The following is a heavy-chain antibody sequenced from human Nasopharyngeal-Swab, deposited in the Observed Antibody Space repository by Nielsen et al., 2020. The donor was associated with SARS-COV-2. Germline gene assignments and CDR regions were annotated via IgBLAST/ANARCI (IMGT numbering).Heavy chain of an antibody. CDR3: AKDLGGSGSPVYYYYGMDV. CDR2: ISYDGSNK. CDR1: GFTFSSYG. J-gene: IGHJ6*02. Sequence: GGSLRLSCAASGFTFSSYGIHWVRQAPGKGLGWVAVISYDGSNKYYADSVKGRFTISRDNSKNTLYLQMNSLRAEDTAVYYCAKDLGGSGSPVYYYYGMDVWGQGTTVTVSS. D-gene: IGHD3-10*01. V-gene: IGHV3-30*18.